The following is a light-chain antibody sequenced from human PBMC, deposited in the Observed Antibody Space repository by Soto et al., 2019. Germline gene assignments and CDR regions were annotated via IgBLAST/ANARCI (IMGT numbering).Light chain of an antibody. CDR1: QGISNY. Sequence: DIQMTQSPSSLSASVGDRVTITCRASQGISNYLAWYQQKPGKVPKLLIYAASTLQSGVPSRFSGSGSGTDFTLTISSLQPEDVATYYCHKYNSAPRTCGQGTNVEIK. J-gene: IGKJ1*01. CDR3: HKYNSAPRT. V-gene: IGKV1-27*01. CDR2: AAS.